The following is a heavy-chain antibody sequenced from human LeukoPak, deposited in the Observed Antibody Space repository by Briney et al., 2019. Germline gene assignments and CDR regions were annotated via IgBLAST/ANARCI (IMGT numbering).Heavy chain of an antibody. V-gene: IGHV3-21*01. CDR2: ISSSSSYI. CDR3: ASNRRGYSGYDYAIFDY. Sequence: GGSLRLSCAASGFTFSSYSVNWVRQAPGKGLEWVSSISSSSSYIYYADSVKGRFTISRDNAKNSLYLQMNSLRAEDTAVYYCASNRRGYSGYDYAIFDYWGQGTLVTVSS. CDR1: GFTFSSYS. J-gene: IGHJ4*02. D-gene: IGHD5-12*01.